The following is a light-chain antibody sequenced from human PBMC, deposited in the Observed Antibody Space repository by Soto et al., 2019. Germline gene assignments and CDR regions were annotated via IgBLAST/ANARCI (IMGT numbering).Light chain of an antibody. CDR3: CSYAGSGLGV. J-gene: IGLJ2*01. CDR2: EVS. CDR1: SSDVGSYNL. V-gene: IGLV2-23*02. Sequence: QPVLTQPASVTGSPGQSITISCTGASSDVGSYNLVSWYQQHPGKVPKLLIYEVSQRPSGVSNRFSGSKSGNTASLTISGLQAEDEADYYCCSYAGSGLGVFGGGTQLTVL.